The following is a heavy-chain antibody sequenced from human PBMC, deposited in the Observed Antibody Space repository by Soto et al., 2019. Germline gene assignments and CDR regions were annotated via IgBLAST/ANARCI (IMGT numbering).Heavy chain of an antibody. Sequence: QAQLRESGPGLVKPSETLSLTCTFSGDSHYWVWIRQPPGKGLEWIGSGCYSGSTCPRGTTYYNPSLKRRVTVSVQTSENQLSLNLNFVTAAATAVYYCASGTSYDAPTGFYTNYYMDLWGRGTTVTVSS. CDR1: GDSHY. CDR2: GCYSGST. CDR3: ASGTSYDAPTGFYTNYYMDL. J-gene: IGHJ6*03. D-gene: IGHD3-3*01. V-gene: IGHV4-39*01.